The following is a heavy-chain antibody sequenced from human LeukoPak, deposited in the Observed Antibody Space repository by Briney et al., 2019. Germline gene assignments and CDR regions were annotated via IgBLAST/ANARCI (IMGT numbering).Heavy chain of an antibody. D-gene: IGHD3-9*01. CDR2: ISVYNGNT. J-gene: IGHJ3*02. V-gene: IGHV1-18*01. CDR1: GYTFTSYG. CDR3: ARDQAMRRYFDWLFPDAFDI. Sequence: GASVKVSCKASGYTFTSYGISWVRQAPGQGLEWMGWISVYNGNTNYAQKLQGRVTMTTDTSTSTAYMELRSLRSDDTAVYYCARDQAMRRYFDWLFPDAFDIWGQGTMVTVSS.